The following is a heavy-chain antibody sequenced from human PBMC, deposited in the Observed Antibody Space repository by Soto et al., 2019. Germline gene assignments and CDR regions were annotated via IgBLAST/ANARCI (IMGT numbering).Heavy chain of an antibody. CDR1: GGSISNYY. D-gene: IGHD3-3*01. Sequence: VQLLESGPGLVKPSETLSLTCTVSGGSISNYYWSWIRQPPGKGLEWIGYIHYSGNTKYNPSLKSRVTISADTSKNQFSLKLSSVTAADTAVYYCARGHYDFWSGYFATIDYWGQGTLVTVSS. J-gene: IGHJ4*02. V-gene: IGHV4-59*08. CDR3: ARGHYDFWSGYFATIDY. CDR2: IHYSGNT.